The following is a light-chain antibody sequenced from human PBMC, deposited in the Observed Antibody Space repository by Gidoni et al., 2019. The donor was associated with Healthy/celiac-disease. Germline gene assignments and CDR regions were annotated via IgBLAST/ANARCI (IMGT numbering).Light chain of an antibody. CDR3: NSRDSSGNHLV. V-gene: IGLV3-19*01. Sequence: SSELTQAPAVSVDLGQTVRITCQGDSLRSYDASWYQQKPGQAPVLVIYGKNNRPSGIPDRFSCPSSGNTASLTITGAQAEDESDYYCNSRDSSGNHLVFGGGTKLTVL. J-gene: IGLJ3*02. CDR2: GKN. CDR1: SLRSYD.